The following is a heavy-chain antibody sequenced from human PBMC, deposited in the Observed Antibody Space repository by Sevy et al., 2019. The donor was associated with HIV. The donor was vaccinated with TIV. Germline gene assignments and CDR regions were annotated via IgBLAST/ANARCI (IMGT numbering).Heavy chain of an antibody. CDR2: IIPIFGRA. CDR3: AGSSIAARPVPKSQTNETYYDILTGYHGAFDI. D-gene: IGHD3-9*01. J-gene: IGHJ3*02. CDR1: GGTFSSYA. V-gene: IGHV1-69*13. Sequence: ASVKVSCKASGGTFSSYAISWVRQAPGQGLEWMGGIIPIFGRANYAQKFQGRVTITADESTSTAYMELSSLRSEDTAVYYCAGSSIAARPVPKSQTNETYYDILTGYHGAFDIWGQGTMVTVSS.